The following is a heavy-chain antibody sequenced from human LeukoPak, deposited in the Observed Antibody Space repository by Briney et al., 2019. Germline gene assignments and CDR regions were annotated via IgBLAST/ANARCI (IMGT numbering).Heavy chain of an antibody. CDR3: ARLRGNYFPDY. CDR1: GASMSGYY. D-gene: IGHD4-11*01. J-gene: IGHJ4*02. Sequence: PSETLSLTCTVSGASMSGYYWTWIRQPPGKGLEWIAYIHYSGSTNYNPSLKSRVTISVDTSKNQFSLRLNSVTAADTAVYYCARLRGNYFPDYWGQGTLITVSS. V-gene: IGHV4-59*01. CDR2: IHYSGST.